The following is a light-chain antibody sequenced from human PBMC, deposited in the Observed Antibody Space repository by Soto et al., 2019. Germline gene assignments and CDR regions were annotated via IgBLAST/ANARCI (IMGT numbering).Light chain of an antibody. Sequence: QSVLTQPPSASGTPGQRVTISCSGSSSNLGTNTVNWYQQIPGTAPKLLIQINNQRPSGVPDRFSGSKSGTSASLAISGLQSEDEADYYCATWDDSLSGVVFGGGTKLTVL. CDR1: SSNLGTNT. CDR3: ATWDDSLSGVV. J-gene: IGLJ2*01. V-gene: IGLV1-44*01. CDR2: INN.